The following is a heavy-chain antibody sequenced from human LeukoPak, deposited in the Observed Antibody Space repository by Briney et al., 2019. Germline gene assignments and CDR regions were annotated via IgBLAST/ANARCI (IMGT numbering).Heavy chain of an antibody. V-gene: IGHV2-5*02. CDR2: FYWDDDN. J-gene: IGHJ3*02. CDR1: GFSLSTSGGT. D-gene: IGHD1/OR15-1a*01. CDR3: AHTKTIIGAFDI. Sequence: SGPTLVNPTQTLTLTCTLSGFSLSTSGGTVGWIRQPPGKALEWLTLFYWDDDNHYSPSLRSRLTITKDTSKNQVVLTMTNMDPVDTGTYYCAHTKTIIGAFDIWGQGTMVTVSS.